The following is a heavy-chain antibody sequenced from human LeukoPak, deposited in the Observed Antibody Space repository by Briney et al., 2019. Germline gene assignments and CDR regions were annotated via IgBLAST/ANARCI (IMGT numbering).Heavy chain of an antibody. V-gene: IGHV4-59*08. CDR3: ARREMATNYFDY. D-gene: IGHD5-24*01. J-gene: IGHJ4*03. Sequence: ETLSLTCTVSGGSISSYYWSWIRQPPGKGLEWIGYIYYSGSTNYNPSLKSRVTISVDTSKNQFSLKLSSVTAADTAVYYCARREMATNYFDYWGQGTTVTVSS. CDR1: GGSISSYY. CDR2: IYYSGST.